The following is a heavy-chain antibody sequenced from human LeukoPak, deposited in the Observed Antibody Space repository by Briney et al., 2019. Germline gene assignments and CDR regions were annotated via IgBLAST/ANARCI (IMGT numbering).Heavy chain of an antibody. CDR3: ARTRSTTQTRYYYYYGMDV. J-gene: IGHJ6*02. Sequence: SVKVSCKASGGTFSSYAISWVRQAPGQGLEWMGGIIPIFGTANYAQKFQGRATITADESTSTAYMELSSLRSEDTAVYYCARTRSTTQTRYYYYYGMDVWGQGTTVTVSS. CDR1: GGTFSSYA. D-gene: IGHD1-14*01. CDR2: IIPIFGTA. V-gene: IGHV1-69*01.